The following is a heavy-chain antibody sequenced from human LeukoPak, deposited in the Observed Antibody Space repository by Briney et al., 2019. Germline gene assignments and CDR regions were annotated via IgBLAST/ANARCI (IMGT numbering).Heavy chain of an antibody. Sequence: KSGGSLRLSCAASGFTFSSHSLMWVRQAPGKGLEWVSSISPDSGYIYYADSVKGRFTISRDSSKNTLFLQMNSLRAEDTAVYYCAKAASRFWDCTGGSCSGYFFDYWGQGTLVTVSS. CDR2: ISPDSGYI. J-gene: IGHJ4*02. CDR3: AKAASRFWDCTGGSCSGYFFDY. V-gene: IGHV3-21*04. CDR1: GFTFSSHS. D-gene: IGHD2-15*01.